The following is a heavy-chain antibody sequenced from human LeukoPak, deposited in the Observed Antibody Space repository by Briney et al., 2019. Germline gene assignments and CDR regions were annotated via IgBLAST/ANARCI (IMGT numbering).Heavy chain of an antibody. CDR3: ARKSMVQHMDV. J-gene: IGHJ6*03. Sequence: GTSVKLSCKASGSTFTRDAMNWVRQAPGPGLEFMGRINTQTGNQTYAQGFTRPFVFSMDTSDSTVNLQISSVKAEDTSVYDCARKSMVQHMDVWGNGTTVIVSS. CDR2: INTQTGNQ. V-gene: IGHV7-4-1*02. CDR1: GSTFTRDA. D-gene: IGHD3-10*01.